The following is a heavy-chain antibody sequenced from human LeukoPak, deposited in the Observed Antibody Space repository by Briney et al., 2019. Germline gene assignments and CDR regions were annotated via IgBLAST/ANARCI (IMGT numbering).Heavy chain of an antibody. D-gene: IGHD6-19*01. CDR3: ARENGAVAGHFDY. J-gene: IGHJ4*02. Sequence: PGGSLRLSCAASGFTFSSYSMNWVRQAPGKGLEWVSYISSSIITIYYTDSVKGRFAISRDNAKNSLYLQMNSLRAEDTAVYYCARENGAVAGHFDYWGQGTLVTVSS. V-gene: IGHV3-48*01. CDR1: GFTFSSYS. CDR2: ISSSIITI.